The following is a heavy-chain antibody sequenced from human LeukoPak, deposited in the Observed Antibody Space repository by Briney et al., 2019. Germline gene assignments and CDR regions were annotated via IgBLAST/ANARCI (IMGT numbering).Heavy chain of an antibody. Sequence: KPSETLSLTCSVSGHSISSGYYWGWIRQPPGKGLEWIGTMYHRGSTYYNPSLKSRVTMSGDTSKNHFSLKLSSVIAADAAVYYCARHRGDNSNHRYYFYYMDVWGKGTTVTVSS. D-gene: IGHD4-11*01. J-gene: IGHJ6*03. CDR3: ARHRGDNSNHRYYFYYMDV. CDR1: GHSISSGYY. CDR2: MYHRGST. V-gene: IGHV4-38-2*01.